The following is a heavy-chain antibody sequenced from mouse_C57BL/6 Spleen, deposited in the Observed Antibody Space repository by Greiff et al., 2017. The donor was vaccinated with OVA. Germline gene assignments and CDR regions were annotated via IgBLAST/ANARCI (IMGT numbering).Heavy chain of an antibody. CDR3: AFMVTGFAY. Sequence: VQLQQSGAELVKPGASVKLSCTASGFNIKDYYMHWVKQRTEQGREWIGRIDPEDGETKYAPKFQGKATITADTSSNTAYLQLSSLTSEDTAVYYCAFMVTGFAYWGQGTLVTVSA. V-gene: IGHV14-2*01. D-gene: IGHD2-2*01. CDR2: IDPEDGET. CDR1: GFNIKDYY. J-gene: IGHJ3*01.